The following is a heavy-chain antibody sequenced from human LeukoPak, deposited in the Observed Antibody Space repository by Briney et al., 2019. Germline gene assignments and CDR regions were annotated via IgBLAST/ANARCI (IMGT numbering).Heavy chain of an antibody. CDR2: ISSSSSTI. Sequence: GGSLRLSCAASGFTFSSYSMNWVRQAPGKGLEWVSYISSSSSTIYYADSVKGRFTISRDNAKNSLYLQMNSLRAEDTAVYYCARDLRNCGSCYSDYYYGMDVWGQGITVTVSS. V-gene: IGHV3-48*01. D-gene: IGHD2-15*01. CDR3: ARDLRNCGSCYSDYYYGMDV. CDR1: GFTFSSYS. J-gene: IGHJ6*02.